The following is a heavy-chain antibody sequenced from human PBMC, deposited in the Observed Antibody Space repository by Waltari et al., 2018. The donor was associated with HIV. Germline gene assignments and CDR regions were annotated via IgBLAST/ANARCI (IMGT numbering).Heavy chain of an antibody. J-gene: IGHJ5*02. D-gene: IGHD2-8*01. CDR1: GLTFSSYW. CDR3: AGRAPARRLNWFDP. Sequence: EVQLVESGGGLVQHGGSLRLSCAASGLTFSSYWMSWVRQAQGRGLEWVDNRKEYGSEKYYLDSMKGRFTISRDTARTSLCLQINILGAEVTAVYYCAGRAPARRLNWFDPWGQGTLVIVSS. V-gene: IGHV3-7*01. CDR2: RKEYGSEK.